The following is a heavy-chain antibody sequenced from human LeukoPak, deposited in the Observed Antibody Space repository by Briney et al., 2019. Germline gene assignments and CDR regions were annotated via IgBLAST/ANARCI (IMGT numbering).Heavy chain of an antibody. CDR1: GGTFSSYA. V-gene: IGHV1-69*04. D-gene: IGHD3-10*01. Sequence: GASVKVSCKASGGTFSSYAISWVRQAPGQGLEWMGRIIPILGIANYAQKFQGRVTITADKSTSTAYMELSSLRSEDTAVYYCARGVGMYPHYYGSGTYDYWGQGTLVTVSS. CDR2: IIPILGIA. J-gene: IGHJ4*02. CDR3: ARGVGMYPHYYGSGTYDY.